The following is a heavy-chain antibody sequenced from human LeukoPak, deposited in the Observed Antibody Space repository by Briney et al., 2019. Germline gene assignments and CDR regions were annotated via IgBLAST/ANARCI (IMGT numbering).Heavy chain of an antibody. V-gene: IGHV4-61*02. J-gene: IGHJ4*02. D-gene: IGHD6-19*01. CDR1: GGSISSGSYY. Sequence: SETLPLTCTVSGGSISSGSYYWSWIRQPAGKGLEWIGRIYTSGSTNYNPSLKSRVTISVDTSKNQFSLKLSSVTAADTAVYYCARDRSGWSTFDYWGQGTLVTVSS. CDR3: ARDRSGWSTFDY. CDR2: IYTSGST.